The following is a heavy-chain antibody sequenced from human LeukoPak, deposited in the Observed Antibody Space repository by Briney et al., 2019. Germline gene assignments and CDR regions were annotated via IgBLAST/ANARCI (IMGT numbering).Heavy chain of an antibody. CDR2: ISGGSERI. CDR3: ARQATDPSYAFDI. V-gene: IGHV3-23*01. D-gene: IGHD5-24*01. Sequence: GGSLRLSCAASGFTFSSYPMTWVRQAPGKGLEWVSSISGGSERIFHADSVKGRFTISRDNFKNTLYLQMDSLRADDTAVYYCARQATDPSYAFDIWGQGTVVTVSS. CDR1: GFTFSSYP. J-gene: IGHJ3*02.